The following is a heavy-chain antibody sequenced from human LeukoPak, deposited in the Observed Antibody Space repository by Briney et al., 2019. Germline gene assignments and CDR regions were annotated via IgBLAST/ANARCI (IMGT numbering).Heavy chain of an antibody. CDR2: INWNGGST. CDR1: GFTFDDYG. V-gene: IGHV3-20*04. J-gene: IGHJ4*02. Sequence: GGSLRLSCAASGFTFDDYGMSWVRQAPGKGLEWVSGINWNGGSTGYADSVKGRFTISRDNAKNPLYLQMNSLRAEDTALYYCARDGRYCSGGSCYSGYFDYWGQGTLVTVSS. D-gene: IGHD2-15*01. CDR3: ARDGRYCSGGSCYSGYFDY.